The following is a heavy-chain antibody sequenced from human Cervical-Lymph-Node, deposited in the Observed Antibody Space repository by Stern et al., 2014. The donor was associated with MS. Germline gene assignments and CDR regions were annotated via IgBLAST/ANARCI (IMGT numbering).Heavy chain of an antibody. J-gene: IGHJ4*02. V-gene: IGHV1-18*01. Sequence: VQLEESGAELKKPGASVKVSCKASGYRFTRYDIAWVRQAPGQGLEWMGGISVYNGNTKYAQKLQGRVTMTMDTSTNTAYMELRSLISDDTAVYYCARWAYNWDFDYWGQGTLVTVSS. D-gene: IGHD1-20*01. CDR3: ARWAYNWDFDY. CDR2: ISVYNGNT. CDR1: GYRFTRYD.